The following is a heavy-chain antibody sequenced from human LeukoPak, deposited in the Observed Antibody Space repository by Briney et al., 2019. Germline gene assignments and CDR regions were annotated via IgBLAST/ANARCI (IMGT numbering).Heavy chain of an antibody. CDR1: GFTFTSDS. Sequence: GGSLRLSCAASGFTFTSDSMNWVRQAPGKGLEWVSWISSSSSYMYYADSVKGRFTVSRDNAKNSLSLQMNSLRAEDTAVYYCARPSGAYYYGMDLWGQGTTVTVSS. V-gene: IGHV3-21*01. CDR3: ARPSGAYYYGMDL. J-gene: IGHJ6*02. CDR2: ISSSSSYM.